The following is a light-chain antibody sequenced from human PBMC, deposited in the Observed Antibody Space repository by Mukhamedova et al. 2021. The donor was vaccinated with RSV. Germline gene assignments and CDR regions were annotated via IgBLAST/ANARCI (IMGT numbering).Light chain of an antibody. Sequence: GADYDVHWYQQLPGTAPKVLIYGNSNRPSGVPDRFSGPRFGTSASLVITGLQPEDEADYYCQSYDSSLSGFVFGTGTKVTVL. CDR3: QSYDSSLSGFV. V-gene: IGLV1-40*01. J-gene: IGLJ1*01. CDR1: GADYD. CDR2: GNS.